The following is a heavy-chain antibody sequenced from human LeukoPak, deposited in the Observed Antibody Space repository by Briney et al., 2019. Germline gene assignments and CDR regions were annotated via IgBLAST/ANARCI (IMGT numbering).Heavy chain of an antibody. CDR2: IKQDGSEK. D-gene: IGHD3-22*01. CDR1: GFTFSSYW. V-gene: IGHV3-7*01. Sequence: GGSLRLSCAASGFTFSSYWMSWVRQAPGKGLEWVANIKQDGSEKYYVDSVKGRFTISRDNAKNSLYLQMNSLRAEDTAAYYCARGSDYYDSSGYYWGNAFDIWGQGTMVTVSS. CDR3: ARGSDYYDSSGYYWGNAFDI. J-gene: IGHJ3*02.